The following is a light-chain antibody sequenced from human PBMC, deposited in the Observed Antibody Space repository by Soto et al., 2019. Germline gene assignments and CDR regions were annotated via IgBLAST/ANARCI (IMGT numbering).Light chain of an antibody. Sequence: EIVLKQSPGTLSLSPGERATLSCRASQSVSSSYLAWYQQKPGQAPRLLIYGAYSRASGIPDKFSGGGSGTKFTLTISRLEPEEFAVYYCHQYGSSPVFTFDPGTNVDIK. CDR3: HQYGSSPVFT. CDR2: GAY. V-gene: IGKV3-20*01. CDR1: QSVSSSY. J-gene: IGKJ3*01.